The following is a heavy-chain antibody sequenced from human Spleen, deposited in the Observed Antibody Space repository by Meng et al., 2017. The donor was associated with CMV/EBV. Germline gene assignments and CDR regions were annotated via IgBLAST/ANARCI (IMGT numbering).Heavy chain of an antibody. CDR1: GFTFDDYA. J-gene: IGHJ4*02. Sequence: SLKISCAASGFTFDDYAMHWVRQAPGKGLEWVSGISWNSGSIGYADSVKGRFTISRDNAKNSLYLQMNSLRAEDTDLYYCAKDPARNLYGGYSHFDYWGQGTLVTVSS. CDR2: ISWNSGSI. D-gene: IGHD5-12*01. V-gene: IGHV3-9*01. CDR3: AKDPARNLYGGYSHFDY.